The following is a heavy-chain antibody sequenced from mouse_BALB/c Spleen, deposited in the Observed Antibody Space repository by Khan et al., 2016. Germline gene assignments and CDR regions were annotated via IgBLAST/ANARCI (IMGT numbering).Heavy chain of an antibody. J-gene: IGHJ3*01. CDR3: AREGLRRGFAY. CDR2: ISDGGRYP. D-gene: IGHD2-4*01. CDR1: EFTFSDYY. V-gene: IGHV5-4*02. Sequence: EVELVESGGGLVKPGGSLKLSRAASEFTFSDYYMYWVRQTPEKRLEWIATISDGGRYPSYTDSVKGRFAISRDTAKTNLYLQMSSLKSEETAMYYCAREGLRRGFAYWGQGTLVTVSA.